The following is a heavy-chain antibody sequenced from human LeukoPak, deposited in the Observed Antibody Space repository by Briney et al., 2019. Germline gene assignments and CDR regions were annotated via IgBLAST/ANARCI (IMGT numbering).Heavy chain of an antibody. CDR3: ARVEYSSSPPFDY. J-gene: IGHJ4*02. Sequence: GGSLRLSCAASGFIFSSYAMSWVRQAPGKGLEWVSAISGSGGSTYYADSVKGRFTISRDNSKNTLYLQMNSLRAEDTAVYYCARVEYSSSPPFDYWGQGTLVTVSS. CDR2: ISGSGGST. V-gene: IGHV3-23*01. D-gene: IGHD6-6*01. CDR1: GFIFSSYA.